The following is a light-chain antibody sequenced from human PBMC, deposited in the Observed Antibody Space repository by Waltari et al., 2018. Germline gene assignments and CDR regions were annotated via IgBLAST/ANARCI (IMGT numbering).Light chain of an antibody. Sequence: EIVLTQSPATLSLSPGERATLSCRASQSVRSYLAWIQHKPGQAPRLLIYDASPRATGIPARFSGSGSGTDFTLTISSLEPEDSAVYYCQERSNWPLLTFGGGTKVEIQ. J-gene: IGKJ4*01. CDR3: QERSNWPLLT. V-gene: IGKV3-11*01. CDR2: DAS. CDR1: QSVRSY.